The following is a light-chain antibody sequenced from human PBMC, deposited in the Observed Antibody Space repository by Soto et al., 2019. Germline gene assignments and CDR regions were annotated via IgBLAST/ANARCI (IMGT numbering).Light chain of an antibody. V-gene: IGKV1-39*01. CDR3: QQSNSSPPT. CDR2: AAS. CDR1: QSITNY. Sequence: DVRMTESPSALSASIGDRVTITCPASQSITNYLNWYQHKPGQAPNLLIYAASTLQAGVPSRFRGSGSGTDFTLTISSLQPEDFATYFCQQSNSSPPTFGGGTKVDI. J-gene: IGKJ4*01.